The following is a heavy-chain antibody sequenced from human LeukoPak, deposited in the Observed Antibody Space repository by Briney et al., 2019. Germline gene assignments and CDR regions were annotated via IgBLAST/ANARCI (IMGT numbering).Heavy chain of an antibody. Sequence: PGGSLRLSCAASGFTFSSYAMSWVRQAPGKGLEWVSAISGSGGSTYYADSVKGRFTISRDNSKNTLYLQMNSLRAEDTAVYYCAKVGTPHIVVVIGFDYWGQGTLVTVSS. CDR1: GFTFSSYA. CDR3: AKVGTPHIVVVIGFDY. CDR2: ISGSGGST. D-gene: IGHD2-21*01. J-gene: IGHJ4*02. V-gene: IGHV3-23*01.